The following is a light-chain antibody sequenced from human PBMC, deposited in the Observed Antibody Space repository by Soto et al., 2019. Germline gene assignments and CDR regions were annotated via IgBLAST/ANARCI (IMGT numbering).Light chain of an antibody. CDR1: QSIISW. CDR2: KAS. Sequence: DIQMTHSPSTLSASVGDRVTITCRAIQSIISWLAWYQQKPGKAPKLLIYKASTLKSGVPSRFSGSGSGTEFTLTISSLQPDDFATYYCQNYNSYSEEFGQGTKVDIK. J-gene: IGKJ1*01. V-gene: IGKV1-5*03. CDR3: QNYNSYSEE.